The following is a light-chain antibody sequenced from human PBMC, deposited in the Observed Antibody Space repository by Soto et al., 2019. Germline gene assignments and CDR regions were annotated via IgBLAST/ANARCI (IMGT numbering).Light chain of an antibody. CDR1: QSILAY. V-gene: IGKV1-39*01. J-gene: IGKJ2*01. Sequence: IQMTQSPSSLSASVGGRVTITCRASQSILAYLNWYQVKLGQPPRLLIFSASNLQSGVPPSFNGSGSGTDFALTIGGVEPDDGATYYCQQTYATAFTFGQGTNL. CDR3: QQTYATAFT. CDR2: SAS.